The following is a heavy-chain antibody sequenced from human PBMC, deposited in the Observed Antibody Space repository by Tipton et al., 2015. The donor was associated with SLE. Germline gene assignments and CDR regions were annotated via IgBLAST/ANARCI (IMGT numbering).Heavy chain of an antibody. J-gene: IGHJ4*02. CDR2: IYYSGST. CDR1: GGSISSHY. D-gene: IGHD5-12*01. V-gene: IGHV4-59*11. CDR3: ARDKRLRSGYDY. Sequence: LSLTCTVSGGSISSHYWSWIRQPPGKGLEWIGYIYYSGSTNYNPSLKSRVTISVDTSKNQFSLKLSSVTAADTAVYYCARDKRLRSGYDYWGQGTLVTVSS.